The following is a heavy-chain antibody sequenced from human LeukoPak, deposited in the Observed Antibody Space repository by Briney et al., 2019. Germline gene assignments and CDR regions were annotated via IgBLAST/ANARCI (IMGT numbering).Heavy chain of an antibody. D-gene: IGHD4-17*01. J-gene: IGHJ4*02. V-gene: IGHV4-30-2*01. Sequence: PSETLSLTCTVSGGSISSGGYYWSWIRQPPGKGLEWIGYIYHSGSTYYNPSLKSRVTISVDRSKNQFSLKLSSVTAADTAVYYCASTYGDYGYFDYWGQGTLVTVSS. CDR1: GGSISSGGYY. CDR3: ASTYGDYGYFDY. CDR2: IYHSGST.